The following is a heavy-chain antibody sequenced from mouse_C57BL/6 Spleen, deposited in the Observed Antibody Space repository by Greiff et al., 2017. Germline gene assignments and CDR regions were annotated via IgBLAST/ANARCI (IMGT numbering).Heavy chain of an antibody. CDR2: ISYDGSN. CDR1: GYSITSGYY. CDR3: ARSPDGYYLMDY. Sequence: EVQLQQSGPGLVKPSQSLSLTCSVTGYSITSGYYWNWIRQFPGNKLEWMGYISYDGSNNYNPSLKNRISITRDTSKNQFFLKLNSVTTEDTATYYCARSPDGYYLMDYWGQGTSVTVSS. V-gene: IGHV3-6*01. D-gene: IGHD2-3*01. J-gene: IGHJ4*01.